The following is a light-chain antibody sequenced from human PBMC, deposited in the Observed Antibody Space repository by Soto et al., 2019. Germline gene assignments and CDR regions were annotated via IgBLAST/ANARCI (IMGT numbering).Light chain of an antibody. CDR2: GAS. J-gene: IGKJ4*01. Sequence: EIVLTQSPGTLSLSPGERATLSCRASQSVSSSYLAWYQQKPGQAPRLLIYGASSRAPGIPDRFSGSGSGTDFTLPIRSRELEDLEVYYCQRYGSSPLTFGGGTKGEI. V-gene: IGKV3-20*01. CDR3: QRYGSSPLT. CDR1: QSVSSSY.